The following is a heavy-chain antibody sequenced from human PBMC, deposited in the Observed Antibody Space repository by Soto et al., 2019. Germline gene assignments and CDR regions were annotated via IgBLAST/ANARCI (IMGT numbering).Heavy chain of an antibody. CDR3: ARGWNYGNDY. V-gene: IGHV3-48*03. Sequence: TGGSLRLSCAASGFTFSSYEMNWVRQAPGKGLEWVSYISSGGNIIYYADSVKGRFTISRDNVKNSLYLQMNSLRAEDTAVYYCARGWNYGNDYWGQGTLGTVS. D-gene: IGHD1-7*01. CDR1: GFTFSSYE. J-gene: IGHJ4*02. CDR2: ISSGGNII.